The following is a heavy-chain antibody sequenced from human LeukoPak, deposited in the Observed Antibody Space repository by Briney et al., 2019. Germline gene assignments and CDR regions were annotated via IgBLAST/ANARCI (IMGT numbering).Heavy chain of an antibody. CDR3: ARDGFGTGSN. Sequence: GGSLRLSCAASGLTFSNYWMDWDRQAPGKGLEWVANIKQDGSEKNYVDSVKGRFIISSDNAKNSLYLQMNTLRADDTAVYYCARDGFGTGSNWGQGTLVTVSS. CDR1: GLTFSNYW. V-gene: IGHV3-7*03. J-gene: IGHJ4*02. D-gene: IGHD3-16*01. CDR2: IKQDGSEK.